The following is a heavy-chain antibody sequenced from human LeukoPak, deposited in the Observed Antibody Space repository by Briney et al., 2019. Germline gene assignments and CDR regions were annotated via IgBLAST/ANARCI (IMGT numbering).Heavy chain of an antibody. CDR2: IKTYNGNA. CDR1: GYTFTNYG. J-gene: IGHJ4*02. Sequence: GASVKVSCKASGYTFTNYGISWVRQAPGQGREWMGWIKTYNGNANYAQKLQGRVTMTADTSTSTAYMELRSLRSDDTAVYYCARKDYGDSFDYWGQGTLVTVSS. V-gene: IGHV1-18*01. CDR3: ARKDYGDSFDY. D-gene: IGHD4-17*01.